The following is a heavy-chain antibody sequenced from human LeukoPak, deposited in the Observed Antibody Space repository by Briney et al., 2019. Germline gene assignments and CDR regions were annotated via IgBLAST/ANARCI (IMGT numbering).Heavy chain of an antibody. CDR2: IYSDGST. D-gene: IGHD6-13*01. J-gene: IGHJ4*02. CDR1: GFTVSSNY. V-gene: IGHV3-53*01. Sequence: GGSLRLSCAASGFTVSSNYMSWVRQAPGKGPEWVSVIYSDGSTYYADSVKGRFTISRDTSKNTLYLQMNSLRTEDTAVYYCARDLAAGGTYPHYCCQGTLVSVSS. CDR3: ARDLAAGGTYPHY.